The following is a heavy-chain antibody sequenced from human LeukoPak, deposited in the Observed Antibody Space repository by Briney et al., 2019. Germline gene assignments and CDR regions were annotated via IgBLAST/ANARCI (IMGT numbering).Heavy chain of an antibody. J-gene: IGHJ6*02. CDR3: ARVRGHHYDSSGMNYQGMDV. D-gene: IGHD3-22*01. CDR2: ISSSSSYI. Sequence: QSGGSLRLSCAASGFTFSSYSMKWVRQAPGKGLEWVSSISSSSSYIYYADSVKGRFTISRDNAKNSLYLQMNSLRAEDTAVYYCARVRGHHYDSSGMNYQGMDVWGQGTTVTVSS. CDR1: GFTFSSYS. V-gene: IGHV3-21*01.